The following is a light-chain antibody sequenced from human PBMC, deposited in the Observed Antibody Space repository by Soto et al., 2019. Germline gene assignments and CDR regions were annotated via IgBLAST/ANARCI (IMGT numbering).Light chain of an antibody. CDR1: QSITNY. Sequence: DIQMTQSPSSLSASVGDRVTITCRPSQSITNYLNWYQQKPGKAPKLLIYAASTLQSGVPSRFSGSASGTDFTLTISSLQPDDFATYYCQQSYSTPYTFGQGTKVDIK. CDR3: QQSYSTPYT. CDR2: AAS. V-gene: IGKV1-39*01. J-gene: IGKJ2*01.